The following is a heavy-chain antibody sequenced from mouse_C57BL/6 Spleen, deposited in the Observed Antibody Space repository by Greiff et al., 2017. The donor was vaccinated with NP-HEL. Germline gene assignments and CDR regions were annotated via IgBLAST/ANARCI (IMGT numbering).Heavy chain of an antibody. J-gene: IGHJ1*03. CDR1: GYTFTSYW. V-gene: IGHV1-72*01. CDR2: IDPNSGGT. CDR3: ARPSYGSSPYWYFDV. Sequence: VQLQQPGAELVKPGASVKLSCKASGYTFTSYWMHWVKQRPGRGLEWIGRIDPNSGGTKYNEKFKSKATLTVDKPSSTAYMQLSSLTSEDSAVYYCARPSYGSSPYWYFDVWGTGTTVTVSS. D-gene: IGHD1-1*01.